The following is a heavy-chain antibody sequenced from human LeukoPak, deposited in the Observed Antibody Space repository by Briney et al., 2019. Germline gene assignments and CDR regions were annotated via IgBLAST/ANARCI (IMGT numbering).Heavy chain of an antibody. D-gene: IGHD5-18*01. CDR1: GFTFSSYG. CDR2: IRYDGSNK. V-gene: IGHV3-30*02. J-gene: IGHJ4*02. CDR3: AKGARIQLWLPFDY. Sequence: GGSLRLSCAASGFTFSSYGMHWVRQAPGKGLEWVAFIRYDGSNKYYADAVKGRFTISRDNSKNTLYLQMNRLRAEDTAVYYCAKGARIQLWLPFDYWGQGTLVTVSS.